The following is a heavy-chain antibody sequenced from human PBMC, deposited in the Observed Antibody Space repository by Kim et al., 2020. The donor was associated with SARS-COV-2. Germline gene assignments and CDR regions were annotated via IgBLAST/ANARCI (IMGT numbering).Heavy chain of an antibody. V-gene: IGHV4-31*03. CDR2: IYYSGST. J-gene: IGHJ3*02. CDR3: ARDSTGYDSSGYFRAWGRESFDI. D-gene: IGHD3-22*01. CDR1: GGSISSGGYY. Sequence: SETLSLTCTVSGGSISSGGYYWSWIRQHPGKGLEWIGYIYYSGSTYYNPSLKSRVTISVDTSKNQFSLKLSSVTAADTAVYYCARDSTGYDSSGYFRAWGRESFDIWGQGKMVTVS.